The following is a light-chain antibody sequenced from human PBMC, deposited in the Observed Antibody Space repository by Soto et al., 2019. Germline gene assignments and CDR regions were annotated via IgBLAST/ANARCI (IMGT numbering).Light chain of an antibody. CDR2: EVS. CDR1: SSDVGGYNY. Sequence: QSALTQPPSASGSPGQSVTISCTGTSSDVGGYNYVSWYQQHPGKAPKLMIYEVSKRPSGVPDRFSGSKSGNTASLTVSGLQAEDEAHYYCSSYAGSNNYVFGTGTKVTDL. CDR3: SSYAGSNNYV. V-gene: IGLV2-8*01. J-gene: IGLJ1*01.